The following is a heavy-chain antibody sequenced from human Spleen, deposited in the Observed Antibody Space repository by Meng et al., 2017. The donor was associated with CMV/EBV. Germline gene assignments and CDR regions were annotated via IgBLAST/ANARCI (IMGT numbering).Heavy chain of an antibody. CDR2: VSAHNDNR. V-gene: IGHV1-18*04. CDR1: GYTFSNYG. CDR3: ARGSEGYLDY. J-gene: IGHJ4*02. Sequence: ASVKVSCKASGYTFSNYGISWVRQAPGQGLEWVGWVSAHNDNREIQGRATMTTDTSTSTAYLELRSLRSDDTAVYYCARGSEGYLDYWGQGTLVTVSS.